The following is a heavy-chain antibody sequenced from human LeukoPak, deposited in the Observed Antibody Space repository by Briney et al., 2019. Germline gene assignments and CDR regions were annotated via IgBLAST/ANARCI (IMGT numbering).Heavy chain of an antibody. J-gene: IGHJ3*02. Sequence: GGSLRLSCAASGFTVSSNYMSWVRQAPGKGLEWVSVIYSGGSTYYADSVKGLFTISRDNSKNTLYLQMNSLRAEDTAVYYCARMGVGGAFDIWGQGTMVTVSS. CDR2: IYSGGST. V-gene: IGHV3-53*01. D-gene: IGHD2-15*01. CDR3: ARMGVGGAFDI. CDR1: GFTVSSNY.